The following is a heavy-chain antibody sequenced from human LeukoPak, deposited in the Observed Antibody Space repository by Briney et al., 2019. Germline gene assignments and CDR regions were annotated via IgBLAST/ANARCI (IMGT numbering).Heavy chain of an antibody. J-gene: IGHJ4*02. Sequence: PSQTLSLTCTVSGGSISSGSYYWSWIRQPAGKGLEWIGRIYTSGSTNYNPSLKSRVTISVDTSKNQFSLKLSSVTAADTAVYYCARGRVVVRYFDCEDYGGQGTLVTVYS. CDR3: ARGRVVVRYFDCEDY. V-gene: IGHV4-61*02. CDR2: IYTSGST. CDR1: GGSISSGSYY. D-gene: IGHD3-9*01.